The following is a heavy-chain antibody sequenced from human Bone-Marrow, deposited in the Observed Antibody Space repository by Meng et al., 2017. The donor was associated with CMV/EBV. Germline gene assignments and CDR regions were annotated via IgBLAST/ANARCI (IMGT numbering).Heavy chain of an antibody. D-gene: IGHD3-3*01. V-gene: IGHV3-21*01. CDR1: GFTFSSYS. Sequence: GESLKISCAASGFTFSSYSMNWVRQAPGKGLEWVSSISSSSSYIYYADSVKGRFTISRDNAKNSLYLQMNSLRAEDTAVYYCARTILRFWSGYYIICGFDPWGQGTLVTVSS. CDR2: ISSSSSYI. J-gene: IGHJ5*02. CDR3: ARTILRFWSGYYIICGFDP.